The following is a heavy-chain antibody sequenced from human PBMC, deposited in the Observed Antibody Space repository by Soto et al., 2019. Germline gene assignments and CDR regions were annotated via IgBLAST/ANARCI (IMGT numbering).Heavy chain of an antibody. Sequence: QVQLQESGPGLVKPSQTLSLTCTVSGVSISSDGYYWSWIRQHPGKGLEWIGYIYYRGSTYYNAPRRSRVTISVETSKNQYLLKLTSVAAADTAVYYCAGALMRHSPVGWFDPWGQGTLVTVSS. D-gene: IGHD3-16*01. CDR2: IYYRGST. J-gene: IGHJ5*02. CDR1: GVSISSDGYY. CDR3: AGALMRHSPVGWFDP. V-gene: IGHV4-31*03.